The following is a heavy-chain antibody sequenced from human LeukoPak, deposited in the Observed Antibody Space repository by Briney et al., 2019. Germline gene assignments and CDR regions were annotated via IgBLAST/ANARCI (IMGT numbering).Heavy chain of an antibody. J-gene: IGHJ4*02. CDR1: GFSLSTNGVG. Sequence: ASGPTLVNPTQTLTLTCTFSGFSLSTNGVGVGWIRQPPGKALEWLALIYWNDDKRYVSSLKIRLTITKDTSKNQVFITMTNMDPVDTATYYCARRYGGNYIDSWGQGTLVPVSS. V-gene: IGHV2-5*01. D-gene: IGHD4-23*01. CDR2: IYWNDDK. CDR3: ARRYGGNYIDS.